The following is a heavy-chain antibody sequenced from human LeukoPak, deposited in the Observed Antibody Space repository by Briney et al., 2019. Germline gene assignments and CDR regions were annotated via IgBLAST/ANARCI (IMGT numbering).Heavy chain of an antibody. CDR1: GFAFSFYA. CDR2: VSSSGTTM. CDR3: ARRYCSSASCLFDY. D-gene: IGHD2-2*01. J-gene: IGHJ4*02. V-gene: IGHV3-48*03. Sequence: PGGSLRLSCEASGFAFSFYAMSWLRQPPGKGLEWVSCVSSSGTTMYHADSVKGRFTISRDNAKISLYLQMNSLRAEDAAVYYCARRYCSSASCLFDYWGQGTLVTVSS.